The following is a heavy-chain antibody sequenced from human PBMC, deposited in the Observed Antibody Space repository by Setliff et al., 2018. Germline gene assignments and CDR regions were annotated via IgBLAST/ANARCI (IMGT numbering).Heavy chain of an antibody. D-gene: IGHD1-26*01. Sequence: SETLSLTCAVYGGSFSGNWWSWVRQTPGKGLEWIGEIYHSGSTNYNPSLKSRVTISVDRSKNQFSLNLRSVTAADTAVYYCATDIVGAGRLDAFHIWGQGTMVTVSS. CDR3: ATDIVGAGRLDAFHI. J-gene: IGHJ3*02. CDR1: GGSFSGNW. CDR2: IYHSGST. V-gene: IGHV4-4*02.